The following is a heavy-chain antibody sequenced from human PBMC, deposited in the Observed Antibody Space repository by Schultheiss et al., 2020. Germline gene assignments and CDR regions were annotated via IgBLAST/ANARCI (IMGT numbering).Heavy chain of an antibody. CDR1: GYTLTELS. CDR2: IIPILGIA. J-gene: IGHJ6*02. D-gene: IGHD2-2*02. Sequence: SVKVSCKASGYTLTELSMHWVRQAPGQGLEWMGRIIPILGIANYAQKFQGRVTITADKSTSTAYMELSSLRSEDTAVYYCAREADIVVVPAAIPEYYGMDVWGQGTTVTVSS. V-gene: IGHV1-69*04. CDR3: AREADIVVVPAAIPEYYGMDV.